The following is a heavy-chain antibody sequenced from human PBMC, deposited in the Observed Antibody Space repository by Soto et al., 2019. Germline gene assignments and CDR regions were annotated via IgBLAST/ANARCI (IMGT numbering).Heavy chain of an antibody. CDR3: AKLGGITMIVVASDAVDI. CDR1: GYSFTGYY. D-gene: IGHD3-22*01. V-gene: IGHV1-2*04. CDR2: INPNSGGT. Sequence: ASVKVSCKASGYSFTGYYIHWVRQAPRQGLEWLGWINPNSGGTYYAVMLQGWFTMTRDTSMSTVYMQLSRLRSDDTAVYYCAKLGGITMIVVASDAVDIWGQGTMVTVSS. J-gene: IGHJ3*02.